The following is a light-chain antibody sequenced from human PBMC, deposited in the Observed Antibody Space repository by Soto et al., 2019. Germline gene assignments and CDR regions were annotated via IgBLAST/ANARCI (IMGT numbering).Light chain of an antibody. CDR1: QSVSSSY. CDR3: QQYSRSPRT. V-gene: IGKV3-20*01. J-gene: IGKJ2*01. Sequence: EIVLTQSPGTLSLSPGERATLSCRASQSVSSSYLAWYQQKPGQAPRLLIYGASSRATGIPDRFSGSGSGTDFPLTISRLEPEDFAVYYCQQYSRSPRTFGQGTKLEIK. CDR2: GAS.